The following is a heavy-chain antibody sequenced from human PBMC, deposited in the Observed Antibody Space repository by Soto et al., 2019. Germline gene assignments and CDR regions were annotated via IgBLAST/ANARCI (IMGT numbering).Heavy chain of an antibody. D-gene: IGHD4-17*01. Sequence: QVQLQESGPGLVKPSQTLSLTCTVSGGSISSGDYYWSWIRQPPGKGLEWIGYIYYSGSTYYNPSLKSRVTISVDTSKNQFSLKLSSVTAADTAVYYCAREVGYGDPPGPAFDYWGQGTLVTVSS. CDR1: GGSISSGDYY. J-gene: IGHJ4*02. CDR3: AREVGYGDPPGPAFDY. CDR2: IYYSGST. V-gene: IGHV4-30-4*01.